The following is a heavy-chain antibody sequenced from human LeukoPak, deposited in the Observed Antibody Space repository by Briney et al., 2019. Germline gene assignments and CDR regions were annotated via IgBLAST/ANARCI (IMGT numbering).Heavy chain of an antibody. CDR1: GGSISSYY. D-gene: IGHD6-13*01. CDR2: IYYSGST. J-gene: IGHJ2*01. CDR3: ARRLAATGAFDWYFDL. V-gene: IGHV4-59*08. Sequence: SETLSLTCTVSGGSISSYYWSWIRQPPGKGLEWIGYIYYSGSTNYNPSLKSRVTISVDTSKNQFSLKLSSVTAADTAVYYCARRLAATGAFDWYFDLWGRGTLVTVSS.